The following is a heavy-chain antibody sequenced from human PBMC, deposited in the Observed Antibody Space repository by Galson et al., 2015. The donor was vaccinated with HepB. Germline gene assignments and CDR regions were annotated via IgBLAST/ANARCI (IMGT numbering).Heavy chain of an antibody. Sequence: SVKVSCKASGFTFTSSAMQWVRQARGQRLGWIGWIVVGSGNTNYAQKFQERVTITRDMSTSTAYMELSSLRSEDTAVYYCAAELLWFGELLPHGWFDPWGQGTLVTVSS. J-gene: IGHJ5*02. D-gene: IGHD3-10*01. CDR3: AAELLWFGELLPHGWFDP. CDR1: GFTFTSSA. CDR2: IVVGSGNT. V-gene: IGHV1-58*02.